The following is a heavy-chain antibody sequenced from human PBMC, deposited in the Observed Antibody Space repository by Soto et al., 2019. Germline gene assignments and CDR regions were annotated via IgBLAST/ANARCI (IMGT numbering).Heavy chain of an antibody. Sequence: PAESLKFSCKGSGYSFTSYWIGWVRQMPGKGLEWMGITYPGDSDIRYSPSFQGQVTISADKSISTAYLQWSSLKASDTVMYSCARVVEMATHGAYYYGMDIWGQGITVTISS. D-gene: IGHD5-12*01. J-gene: IGHJ6*02. CDR2: TYPGDSDI. CDR3: ARVVEMATHGAYYYGMDI. V-gene: IGHV5-51*01. CDR1: GYSFTSYW.